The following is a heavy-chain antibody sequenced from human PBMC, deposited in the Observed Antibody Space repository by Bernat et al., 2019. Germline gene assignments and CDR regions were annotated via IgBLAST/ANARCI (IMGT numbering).Heavy chain of an antibody. V-gene: IGHV3-30-3*01. CDR1: GFTFSSYA. Sequence: QVPLVESGGGVVQPGRSLRLSCAASGFTFSSYAMHWVRQAPGKGLEWVAVISYDVSKKYYAESVKGRFTVSGENSKNTLYRKRKRLRGEDTAGYDCARDKRQLGPARKSNDWNGGMEDWDEGTRVTVS. D-gene: IGHD1-1*01. CDR2: ISYDVSKK. CDR3: ARDKRQLGPARKSNDWNGGMED. J-gene: IGHJ6*02.